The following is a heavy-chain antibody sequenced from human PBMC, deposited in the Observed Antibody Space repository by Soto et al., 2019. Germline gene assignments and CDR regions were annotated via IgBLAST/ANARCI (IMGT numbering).Heavy chain of an antibody. J-gene: IGHJ4*02. CDR1: GGSISRGAYF. D-gene: IGHD2-15*01. CDR3: ARGGPVSVSPAWQLLGYFDY. V-gene: IGHV4-31*03. CDR2: ISYTGAT. Sequence: KTSETLSLNCSVSGGSISRGAYFWTWIRQFPGKGLEWIAYISYTGATYYNPSLKSRVTILADTSKNQFSLKLNSVTSADTAVYYCARGGPVSVSPAWQLLGYFDYWGQGTLVTVSS.